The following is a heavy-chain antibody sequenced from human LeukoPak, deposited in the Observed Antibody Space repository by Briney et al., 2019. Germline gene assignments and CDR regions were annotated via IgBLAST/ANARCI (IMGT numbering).Heavy chain of an antibody. Sequence: PSETLSLTCTVSGGSISSSSYYWGWIRQPPGKGLEWIGSIYYSGSTYYNPSLKSRVTISVDTSKNQFSLKLSSVTAADTAVYYCARRDSSGYPVYNWFDPWGQGALVTVSS. CDR3: ARRDSSGYPVYNWFDP. V-gene: IGHV4-39*07. CDR2: IYYSGST. D-gene: IGHD3-22*01. CDR1: GGSISSSSYY. J-gene: IGHJ5*02.